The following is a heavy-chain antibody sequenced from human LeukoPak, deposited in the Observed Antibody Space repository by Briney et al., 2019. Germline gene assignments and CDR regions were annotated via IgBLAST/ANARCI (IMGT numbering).Heavy chain of an antibody. CDR2: INDDGSDA. J-gene: IGHJ6*04. CDR3: ATRYCTIAACRASSHHCFDD. D-gene: IGHD2-8*01. V-gene: IGHV3-7*01. CDR1: GFTSSTAW. Sequence: GGSLTLSCAISGFTSSTAWLTWVRQAPGKGLEWVANINDDGSDANYVDSVRGRFTVSRDNAKNSLYLQLNSLRAEDTAVYYCATRYCTIAACRASSHHCFDDWGKGTTVIVSS.